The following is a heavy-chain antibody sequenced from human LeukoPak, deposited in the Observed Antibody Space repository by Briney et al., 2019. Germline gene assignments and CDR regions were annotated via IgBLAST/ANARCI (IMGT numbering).Heavy chain of an antibody. D-gene: IGHD4-17*01. J-gene: IGHJ5*02. CDR3: AGSPGITYGFTNWFDP. CDR2: INSNSGAT. Sequence: ASVKVSCKASGYTFTGYYIHWVRQAPGQGLEWMGWINSNSGATKYAQRFQGRVTMTWDTSISTVYMELTGLTSDDTAVYFCAGSPGITYGFTNWFDPWGQGTLVTASS. V-gene: IGHV1-2*02. CDR1: GYTFTGYY.